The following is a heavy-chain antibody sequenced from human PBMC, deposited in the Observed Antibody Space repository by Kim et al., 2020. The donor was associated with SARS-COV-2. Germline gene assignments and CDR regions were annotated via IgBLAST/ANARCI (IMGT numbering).Heavy chain of an antibody. CDR1: GGSISSSSYY. D-gene: IGHD3-9*01. Sequence: SETLSLTCTVSGGSISSSSYYWGWIRQPPGKGLEWIGSIYYSGSTYYNPSLKSRVTISVDTSKNQFSLKLSSVTAADTAVYYCAGNYDILTGYYLNWFDPWGQGTLVTVSS. J-gene: IGHJ5*02. CDR3: AGNYDILTGYYLNWFDP. V-gene: IGHV4-39*01. CDR2: IYYSGST.